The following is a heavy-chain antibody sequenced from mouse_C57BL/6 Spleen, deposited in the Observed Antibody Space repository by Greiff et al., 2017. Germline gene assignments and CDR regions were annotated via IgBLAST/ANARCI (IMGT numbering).Heavy chain of an antibody. CDR3: ARELRLYYFDY. D-gene: IGHD3-2*02. J-gene: IGHJ2*01. Sequence: QVQLQQPGAEFVMPGASVKLSCKASGYTFTSYWMHWVKQRPGQGLEWLGEIDPSVSYTNYNQKLKGKSTLTVDKSTSTAYMQLSSLTSEDSAVYYWARELRLYYFDYWGQGTTLTVSS. CDR2: IDPSVSYT. V-gene: IGHV1-69*01. CDR1: GYTFTSYW.